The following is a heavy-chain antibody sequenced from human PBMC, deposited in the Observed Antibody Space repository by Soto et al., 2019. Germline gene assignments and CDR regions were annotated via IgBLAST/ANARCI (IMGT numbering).Heavy chain of an antibody. CDR3: AKGGEAHYYGSGSYFPH. V-gene: IGHV3-30*18. J-gene: IGHJ4*02. D-gene: IGHD3-10*01. CDR2: ISYDGSNK. Sequence: PGGSLRLSCAASGFTFSSYGMHWVRQAPGKGLEWVAVISYDGSNKYYADSVKGRFTISRDNSKNTLYLQMNSLRAEDTAVYYCAKGGEAHYYGSGSYFPHWGQGTLVTVSS. CDR1: GFTFSSYG.